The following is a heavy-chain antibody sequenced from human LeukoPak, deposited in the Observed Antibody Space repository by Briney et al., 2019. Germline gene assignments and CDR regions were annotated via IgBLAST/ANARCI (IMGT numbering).Heavy chain of an antibody. J-gene: IGHJ4*02. V-gene: IGHV3-30*04. CDR3: AKDFDHSGSYYGYFDY. D-gene: IGHD1-26*01. CDR2: ISYGGSNK. Sequence: GRSLRLSCAASGFTFSSYAIHWVRQPPGKGLEWVAVISYGGSNKYYADSVKGRFTISRDNSKNTLYLQMNSLRAEDTAVYYCAKDFDHSGSYYGYFDYWGQGTLVTVSS. CDR1: GFTFSSYA.